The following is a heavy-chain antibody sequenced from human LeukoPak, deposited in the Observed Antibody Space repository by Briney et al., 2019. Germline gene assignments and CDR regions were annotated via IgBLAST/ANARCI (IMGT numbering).Heavy chain of an antibody. V-gene: IGHV3-30*02. Sequence: GGSLRLSCAASGFTFSSYGMRWVRQAPGKGLEWVAFIRYDGSNKYYADSVKGRFTISRDNSKTTLYLQMNSLRAEDTAVYYCAKYRGGLNWGLSGDFDYWGQGTLVTVSS. D-gene: IGHD7-27*01. J-gene: IGHJ4*02. CDR1: GFTFSSYG. CDR3: AKYRGGLNWGLSGDFDY. CDR2: IRYDGSNK.